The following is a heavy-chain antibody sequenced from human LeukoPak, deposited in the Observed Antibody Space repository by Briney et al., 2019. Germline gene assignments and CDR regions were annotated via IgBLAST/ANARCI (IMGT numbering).Heavy chain of an antibody. Sequence: GGSLRLSCAASGFTVSSNYMSWVRQAPGKGLEWVSVIYSGGSTYYADSVKGRFTISRDNAKNSLYLQMNSLRAEDTAVYYCARDHLQYYYDSSGYYEDNFDYWGQGTLVTVSS. CDR3: ARDHLQYYYDSSGYYEDNFDY. D-gene: IGHD3-22*01. V-gene: IGHV3-66*01. CDR2: IYSGGST. CDR1: GFTVSSNY. J-gene: IGHJ4*02.